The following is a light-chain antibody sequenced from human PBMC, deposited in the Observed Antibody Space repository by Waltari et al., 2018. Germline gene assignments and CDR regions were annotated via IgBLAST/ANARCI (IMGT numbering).Light chain of an antibody. CDR2: RNN. J-gene: IGLJ1*01. Sequence: QSVLTQPPSASGTPGQRVIISCSGSSSNIASNYVYGYQQLLGTAPKLRISRNNQRPQGLPDRFSGSKSGTSSSPAISGLRSEDEADYYCATWDDRLSDYVFGTGTKVTAL. CDR3: ATWDDRLSDYV. V-gene: IGLV1-47*01. CDR1: SSNIASNY.